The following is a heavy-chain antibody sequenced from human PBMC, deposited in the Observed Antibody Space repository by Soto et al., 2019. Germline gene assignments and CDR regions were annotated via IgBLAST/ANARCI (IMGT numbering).Heavy chain of an antibody. CDR1: GFTFTRYS. V-gene: IGHV3-21*06. Sequence: GGSLRLSCAASGFTFTRYSMNWVRQATGKGLEWVSSISSTTNSIYLGDSMKRRSTISRDTDKTSLFLVMNSLRAEETAVYYCARDSEDLTSNLDYWGQGTLVTVSS. J-gene: IGHJ4*02. CDR3: ARDSEDLTSNLDY. CDR2: ISSTTNSI.